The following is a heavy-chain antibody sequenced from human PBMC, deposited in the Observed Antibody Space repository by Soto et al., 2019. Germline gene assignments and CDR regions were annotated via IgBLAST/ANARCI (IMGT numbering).Heavy chain of an antibody. J-gene: IGHJ4*02. Sequence: QVQLVQSGADVKQPGASVKVSCKASGYTFNTYGITWVRQAPGQGLEWMGWISTYSGNTHYAQNLRGRVIMTTDTSKHTAYKELRSLRSEDTAVYFCARVNDPMFRGLLTLNYWCQGTLVTVSS. CDR1: GYTFNTYG. D-gene: IGHD3-10*01. CDR2: ISTYSGNT. CDR3: ARVNDPMFRGLLTLNY. V-gene: IGHV1-18*01.